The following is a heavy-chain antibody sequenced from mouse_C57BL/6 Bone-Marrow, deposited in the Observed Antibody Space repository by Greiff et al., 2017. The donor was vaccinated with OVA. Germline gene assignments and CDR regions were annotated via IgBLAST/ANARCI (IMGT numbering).Heavy chain of an antibody. V-gene: IGHV1-50*01. CDR2: IDPSDSYT. Sequence: QVQLQQPGAELVKPGASVKLSCKASGYTFTSYWMQWVKQRPGQGLEWIGEIDPSDSYTTYNQKFKGKATLTVDQSSSTAYMQLSSLTSEDSAVYYCAREGATVRGSFAYWGQGTLVTVSA. J-gene: IGHJ3*01. CDR3: AREGATVRGSFAY. CDR1: GYTFTSYW. D-gene: IGHD1-1*01.